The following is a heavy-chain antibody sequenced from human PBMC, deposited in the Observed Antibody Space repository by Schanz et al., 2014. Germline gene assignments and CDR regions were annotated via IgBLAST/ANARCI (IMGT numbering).Heavy chain of an antibody. CDR1: RLTFNNAW. CDR3: AKDLPAVAVAPLMTGLYDS. J-gene: IGHJ4*02. CDR2: IWYDGSKT. Sequence: VQLEESGGGLVKPGGSLKLSCAASRLTFNNAWMHWVRQAPGKGLEWVGVIWYDGSKTYYADSVRGRFTISRENSKNTLHLQMNSLRAEDTAVYHCAKDLPAVAVAPLMTGLYDSWGQGTLVTVSS. D-gene: IGHD6-19*01. V-gene: IGHV3-33*06.